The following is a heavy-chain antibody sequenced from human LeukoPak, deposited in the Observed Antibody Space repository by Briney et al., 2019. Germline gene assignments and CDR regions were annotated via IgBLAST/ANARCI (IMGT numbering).Heavy chain of an antibody. D-gene: IGHD3-16*01. V-gene: IGHV1-58*02. CDR1: GFTFTSSA. Sequence: GTSVKVSCKASGFTFTSSAMQWVRQARGQRLEWIGWIVVGSGNTNYAQKFQERVTITRDMSTSTAYMELSSLRSEDTAVYYCAAGGGESYYYTDVWGKGTTVTVSS. J-gene: IGHJ6*03. CDR2: IVVGSGNT. CDR3: AAGGGESYYYTDV.